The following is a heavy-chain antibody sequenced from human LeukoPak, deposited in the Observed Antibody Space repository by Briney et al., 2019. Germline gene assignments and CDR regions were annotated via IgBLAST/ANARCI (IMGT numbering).Heavy chain of an antibody. J-gene: IGHJ3*02. CDR1: GYSISSGYY. Sequence: KTSETLSLTCTVSGYSISSGYYWGWIRQPPGKGLEWIGSIYHSGSTYYNPSLKSRVTISVDTSKNQFSLKLSSVTAADTAVYYCVSLRKRGGAFDNWGQGTRGRVSS. CDR2: IYHSGST. D-gene: IGHD3-10*01. V-gene: IGHV4-38-2*02. CDR3: VSLRKRGGAFDN.